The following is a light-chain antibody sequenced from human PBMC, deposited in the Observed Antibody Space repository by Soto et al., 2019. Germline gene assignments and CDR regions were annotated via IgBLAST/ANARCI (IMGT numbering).Light chain of an antibody. Sequence: EIMMTQSPGTLSASPGERATLSCRASQSVSSNLAWYQQKPGQATRLLIYTVSTRATGIPPRFSGSGSGTALTRTISSLQTEDFAVYDCQQYNKWPLTFGQGTKVEIK. V-gene: IGKV3-15*01. CDR1: QSVSSN. CDR2: TVS. CDR3: QQYNKWPLT. J-gene: IGKJ1*01.